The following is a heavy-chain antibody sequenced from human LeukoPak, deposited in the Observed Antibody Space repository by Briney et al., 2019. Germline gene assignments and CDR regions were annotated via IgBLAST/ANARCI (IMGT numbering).Heavy chain of an antibody. V-gene: IGHV3-23*01. J-gene: IGHJ5*02. CDR2: INDSGDRT. CDR3: AKNQGDYDSGTYSNWFDP. Sequence: GGSLRLSCVVSGFTFSNFAMNWVRQAPGKGLEWVSTINDSGDRTYHADSVKGRFTVSRDNSKNTLYLQMNSLSVEDTAVYYCAKNQGDYDSGTYSNWFDPWGQGTLVTVSS. D-gene: IGHD3-22*01. CDR1: GFTFSNFA.